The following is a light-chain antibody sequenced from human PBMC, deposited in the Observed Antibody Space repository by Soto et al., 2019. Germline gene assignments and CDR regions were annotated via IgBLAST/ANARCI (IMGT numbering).Light chain of an antibody. CDR3: CSCADTYNYV. V-gene: IGLV2-11*01. J-gene: IGLJ1*01. CDR2: DVS. Sequence: QSALTQPRSVSGSPGQSVTISCTGTSSDVGAYNYVSWYQQHPGKAPKLMIFDVSKRPSGVPDRFSGSKSGNTASLTISGLQAEDEADYYCCSCADTYNYVLGNGTKVT. CDR1: SSDVGAYNY.